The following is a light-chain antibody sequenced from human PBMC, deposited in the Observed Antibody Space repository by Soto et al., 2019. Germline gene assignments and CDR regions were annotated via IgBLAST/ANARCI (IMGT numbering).Light chain of an antibody. CDR3: AAWDDSLSGWV. CDR2: RNN. Sequence: QSVLTQPPSASGTPGQRVTISCSGSSSNIGSNYVYWYQQLPGTAPKLLIYRNNQRPSGVPDRFSGSKSGTSASLAISGLRSEDEAEDYCAAWDDSLSGWVCGGGTKLTVL. V-gene: IGLV1-47*01. J-gene: IGLJ3*02. CDR1: SSNIGSNY.